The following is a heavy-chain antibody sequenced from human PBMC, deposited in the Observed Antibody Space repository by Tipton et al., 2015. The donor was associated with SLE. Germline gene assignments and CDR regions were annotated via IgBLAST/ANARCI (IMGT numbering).Heavy chain of an antibody. Sequence: SLRLSCVASGFTFSSYGMNWVRQAPGKGLECVAVISSDGSAEYYADSVKGRFTISRDNSKNTLYLQMSSLRAEDTAVYYCVGGNGGVYHYNYGMDVWGQGTTVAVSS. V-gene: IGHV3-30*03. CDR2: ISSDGSAE. D-gene: IGHD3-10*01. CDR1: GFTFSSYG. J-gene: IGHJ6*02. CDR3: VGGNGGVYHYNYGMDV.